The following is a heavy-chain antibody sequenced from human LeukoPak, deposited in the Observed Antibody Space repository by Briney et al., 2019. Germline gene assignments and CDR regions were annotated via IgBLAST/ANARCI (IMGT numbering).Heavy chain of an antibody. Sequence: GRSLRLSCAASGFTFSSYGMHWVRQAPGKGLEWVAVISYDGSNKYYADSVKGRFTISRDNSKNTLYLQMNSLRAEDTAVYYCAEDPGGSYLNYFDYWGQGTLVTVSS. J-gene: IGHJ4*02. V-gene: IGHV3-30*18. CDR1: GFTFSSYG. CDR2: ISYDGSNK. D-gene: IGHD1-26*01. CDR3: AEDPGGSYLNYFDY.